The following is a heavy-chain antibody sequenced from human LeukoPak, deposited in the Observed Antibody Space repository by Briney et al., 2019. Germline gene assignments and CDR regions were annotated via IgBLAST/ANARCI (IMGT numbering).Heavy chain of an antibody. J-gene: IGHJ6*02. CDR3: ARDQRRTTVTFLYNYYYGLDV. Sequence: GGSLRLSCAASGFTSSDYYMSWIRQAPGKGLEWVSYISGSSTYTNYADSVKGRFTISRDNAKNSLYLQMNSLRVEDTAVYYCARDQRRTTVTFLYNYYYGLDVWGQGTTVTVPS. D-gene: IGHD4-17*01. CDR1: GFTSSDYY. V-gene: IGHV3-11*05. CDR2: ISGSSTYT.